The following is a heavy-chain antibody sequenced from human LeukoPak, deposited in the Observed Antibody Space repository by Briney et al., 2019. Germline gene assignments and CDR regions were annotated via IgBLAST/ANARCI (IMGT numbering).Heavy chain of an antibody. Sequence: GGSLRLSCAASGFTFSSYSMNWVRQAPGKGLEWVANIKQDGSEKYYVDSVKGRFTISRDNAKNSLYLQMNSLRAEDTAVYYCARDSRGSPPGPWGQGTLVTVSS. CDR3: ARDSRGSPPGP. CDR1: GFTFSSYS. J-gene: IGHJ5*02. V-gene: IGHV3-7*01. D-gene: IGHD1-26*01. CDR2: IKQDGSEK.